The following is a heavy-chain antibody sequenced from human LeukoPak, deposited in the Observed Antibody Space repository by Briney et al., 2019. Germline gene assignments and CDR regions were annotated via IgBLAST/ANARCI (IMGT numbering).Heavy chain of an antibody. CDR1: GASISSSY. V-gene: IGHV4-59*08. J-gene: IGHJ4*02. D-gene: IGHD3-10*01. CDR3: ARQVFGEGDSDYFDS. Sequence: SETLSLTRTVSGASISSSYWNWIRQPPGRRMEWIGFIAYTGSTTYNPSLKSRVTLALDASKDQFSLTLSSVTAADTAVYYCARQVFGEGDSDYFDSWGQGTLVTVSS. CDR2: IAYTGST.